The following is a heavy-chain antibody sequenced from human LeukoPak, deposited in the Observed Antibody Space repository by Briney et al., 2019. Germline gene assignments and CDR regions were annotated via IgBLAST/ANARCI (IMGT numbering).Heavy chain of an antibody. J-gene: IGHJ3*02. CDR2: IRSKANSYAT. D-gene: IGHD5/OR15-5a*01. V-gene: IGHV3-73*01. Sequence: PGGSLRLSCAASGFTFSGSAMHWVRQAPGKGLEWVGRIRSKANSYATAYAASVKGRFTISRDDSKNTAYLQMNSLKTEDTAVYYCTRSSVFDAFDIWGQGTMVTVSS. CDR3: TRSSVFDAFDI. CDR1: GFTFSGSA.